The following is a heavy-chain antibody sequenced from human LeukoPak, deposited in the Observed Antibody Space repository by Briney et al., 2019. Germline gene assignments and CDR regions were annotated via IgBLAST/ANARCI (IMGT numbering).Heavy chain of an antibody. Sequence: GASVKVSCKASGYPFTGYYLHWVRQAPGQGLEWMGWINGNSGDTNYAQKFQDRVIMTRDTSVNTVYMELSRLRSDDTATYYCARDFSWGPDLWGQGTLVIVSS. CDR3: ARDFSWGPDL. D-gene: IGHD7-27*01. J-gene: IGHJ5*02. CDR2: INGNSGDT. V-gene: IGHV1-2*02. CDR1: GYPFTGYY.